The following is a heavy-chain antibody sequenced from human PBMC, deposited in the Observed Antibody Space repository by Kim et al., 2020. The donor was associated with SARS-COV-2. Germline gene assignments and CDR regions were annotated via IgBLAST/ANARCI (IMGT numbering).Heavy chain of an antibody. CDR2: IYHSGST. D-gene: IGHD3-16*02. J-gene: IGHJ4*02. CDR1: GGSISSSNW. CDR3: ARRDDYVWGSYRPFDY. V-gene: IGHV4-4*02. Sequence: SETLSLTCAVSGGSISSSNWWSWVRQPPGKGLEWIGEIYHSGSTNYNPSLKSRVTISVDKSKNQFSLKLSSVTAADTAVYYCARRDDYVWGSYRPFDYWGQGTLVTVSS.